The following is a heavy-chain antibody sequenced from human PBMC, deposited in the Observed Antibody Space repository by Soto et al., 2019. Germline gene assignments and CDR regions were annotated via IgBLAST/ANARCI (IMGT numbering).Heavy chain of an antibody. J-gene: IGHJ6*02. Sequence: SVKVSCKASGGTFSSYAISWVRQAPGQGLEWMGGIIPIFGTANYAQKFQGRVTITADESTSTAYMELSSLRSEDTAVYYCVRDVTLVEMATIFHYYYGMDVWGQGTTVTVSS. CDR2: IIPIFGTA. CDR1: GGTFSSYA. CDR3: VRDVTLVEMATIFHYYYGMDV. D-gene: IGHD5-12*01. V-gene: IGHV1-69*13.